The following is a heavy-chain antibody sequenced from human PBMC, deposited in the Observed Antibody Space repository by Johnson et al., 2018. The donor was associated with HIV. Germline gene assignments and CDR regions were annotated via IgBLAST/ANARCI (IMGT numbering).Heavy chain of an antibody. CDR3: AAGGGDCYPANWGLCAFDV. J-gene: IGHJ3*01. D-gene: IGHD2-21*01. V-gene: IGHV3-30*03. Sequence: QVQLVESGGGVVQPGRSLRLSCAASRFTFSTYGMHWVRQAPGKGLEWVAVISYDGSSKFYADSVKGRFTISRDNSKNTLYLQMNSLTGEDTAIYYCAAGGGDCYPANWGLCAFDVWGRGTMVTVAS. CDR2: ISYDGSSK. CDR1: RFTFSTYG.